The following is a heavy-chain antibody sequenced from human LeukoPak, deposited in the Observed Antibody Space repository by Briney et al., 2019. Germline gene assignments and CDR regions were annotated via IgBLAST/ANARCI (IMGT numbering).Heavy chain of an antibody. CDR2: IISSSSYI. CDR3: AREFAGYYDSSGYCDY. Sequence: GGSVRLFCAASGFIFSIYSVNSVRQAPGRGLEWVSSIISSSSYISYADSVKGRFTISRDNAKNSLYLQMNSRRAEDTAVYYCAREFAGYYDSSGYCDYWGQGTLVTVSS. CDR1: GFIFSIYS. D-gene: IGHD3-22*01. J-gene: IGHJ4*02. V-gene: IGHV3-21*01.